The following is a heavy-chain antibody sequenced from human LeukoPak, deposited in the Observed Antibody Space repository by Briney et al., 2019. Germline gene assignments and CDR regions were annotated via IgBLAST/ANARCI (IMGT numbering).Heavy chain of an antibody. D-gene: IGHD3-16*02. Sequence: PGGSLRLSCAASGFTFSSYAVSWVRQAPGKGLEWVSAISGSGGSTYYADSVKGRFTISRDNSKNTLYLQMNSLRAEDTAVYYCAKTPVYDYVWGSYRYPTAGFDYWGQGTLVTVSS. CDR2: ISGSGGST. V-gene: IGHV3-23*01. J-gene: IGHJ4*02. CDR1: GFTFSSYA. CDR3: AKTPVYDYVWGSYRYPTAGFDY.